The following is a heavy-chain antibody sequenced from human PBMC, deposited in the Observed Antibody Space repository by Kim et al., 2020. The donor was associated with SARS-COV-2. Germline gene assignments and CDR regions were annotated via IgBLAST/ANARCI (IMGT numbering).Heavy chain of an antibody. V-gene: IGHV1-69*13. D-gene: IGHD5-18*01. CDR3: ARARRGYSYGYRVDWFDP. CDR1: GGTFSSYA. CDR2: IIPIFGTA. Sequence: SVKVSCKASGGTFSSYAISWVRQAPGQGLEWMGGIIPIFGTANYAQKFQGRVTITADESTSTAYMELSSLRSEDTAVYYCARARRGYSYGYRVDWFDPWGQGTLVTVSS. J-gene: IGHJ5*02.